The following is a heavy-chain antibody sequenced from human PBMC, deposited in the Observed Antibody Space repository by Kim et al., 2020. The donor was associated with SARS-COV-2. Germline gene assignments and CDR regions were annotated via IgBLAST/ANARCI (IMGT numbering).Heavy chain of an antibody. CDR3: VRDVSTSDTSFDP. J-gene: IGHJ5*02. CDR2: IKSDGSST. CDR1: GFTFSSYW. Sequence: GGSLRLSCAASGFTFSSYWMHWVRQAPGKGLVWVSRIKSDGSSTSYADSVKGRSTVSRDNAKNTLFLQMNSLRVEDTAVYYCVRDVSTSDTSFDPWGQGTLVTVSS. V-gene: IGHV3-74*01.